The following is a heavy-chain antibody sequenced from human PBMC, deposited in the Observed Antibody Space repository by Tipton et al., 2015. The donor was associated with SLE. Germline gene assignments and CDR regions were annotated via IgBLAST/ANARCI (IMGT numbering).Heavy chain of an antibody. CDR3: VRHNMSPRHVEYFHL. CDR2: IRTSGNT. V-gene: IGHV4-61*02. J-gene: IGHJ1*01. CDR1: GASISSGSYF. D-gene: IGHD2/OR15-2a*01. Sequence: TLSLTCTVSGASISSGSYFWGWIRQSAGEGLEWLGRIRTSGNTHYNPSLSSRLTISLDTSRNQFSLRLTSVTAADTAVYYCVRHNMSPRHVEYFHLWGQGTPVTVSS.